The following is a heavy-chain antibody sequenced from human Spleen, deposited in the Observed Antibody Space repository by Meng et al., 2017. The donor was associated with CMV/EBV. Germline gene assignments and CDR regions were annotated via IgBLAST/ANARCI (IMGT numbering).Heavy chain of an antibody. CDR2: ISADNTNT. Sequence: SCKASGYTFTTHAMHWVRQAHGQRPEWMGWISADNTNTKYSQKFQDRVTITRDTSASTAYMELSSLRSEDTAVYYCARVAVPGQGYFQHWGQGTLVTVSS. D-gene: IGHD4-17*01. J-gene: IGHJ1*01. CDR1: GYTFTTHA. V-gene: IGHV1-3*01. CDR3: ARVAVPGQGYFQH.